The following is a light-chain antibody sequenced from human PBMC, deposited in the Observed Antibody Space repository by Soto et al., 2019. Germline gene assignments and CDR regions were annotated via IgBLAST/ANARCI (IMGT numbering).Light chain of an antibody. CDR3: QPYENLPT. CDR1: QNINNY. V-gene: IGKV1-33*01. J-gene: IGKJ5*01. Sequence: DIQMTQSPSSLSASVGDRVTITCQASQNINNYLNWYQQKPGRAPKLLIYDASNLEAGVPSRFRGSGSGTDFTFAISRLQPEDIATYYCQPYENLPTFGQGTRLEIK. CDR2: DAS.